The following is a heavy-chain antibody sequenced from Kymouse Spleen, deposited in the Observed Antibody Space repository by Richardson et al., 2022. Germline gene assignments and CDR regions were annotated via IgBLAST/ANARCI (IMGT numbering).Heavy chain of an antibody. J-gene: IGHJ3*02. Sequence: QLQLQESGPGLVKPSETLSLTCTVSGGSISSSSYYWGWIRQPPGKGLEWIGSIYYSGSTYYNPSLKSRVTISVDTSKNQFSLKLSSVTAADTAVYYCARHPYSSSSAFDIWGQGTMVTVSS. CDR3: ARHPYSSSSAFDI. V-gene: IGHV4-39*01. CDR2: IYYSGST. D-gene: IGHD6-6*01. CDR1: GGSISSSSYY.